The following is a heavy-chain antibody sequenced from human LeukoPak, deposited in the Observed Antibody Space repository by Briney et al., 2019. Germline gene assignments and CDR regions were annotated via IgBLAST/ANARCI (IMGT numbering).Heavy chain of an antibody. CDR2: IIPIFGAA. CDR3: AREGAGNYFDY. Sequence: SVNVSCKASGDTFSNYAINWVRQAPGQGLEWMGGIIPIFGAANYAQKFQGRVTITADESATTVYMDLGSLRSEDTAVYYCAREGAGNYFDYWGQGTLVTVSS. V-gene: IGHV1-69*13. D-gene: IGHD1-26*01. CDR1: GDTFSNYA. J-gene: IGHJ4*02.